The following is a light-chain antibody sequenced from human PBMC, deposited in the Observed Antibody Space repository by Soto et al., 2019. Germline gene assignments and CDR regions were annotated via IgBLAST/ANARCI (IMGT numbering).Light chain of an antibody. V-gene: IGKV3-20*01. J-gene: IGKJ4*02. CDR1: QSVSSNY. CDR3: QQYGSSPLT. Sequence: EIVLTQSPGTLSLSPGERATLSCRASQSVSSNYLAWYQQKPGQAPRLLMYDASRRATGFSDRFSGSGSGTDFTLTISRLEPEDFAVYYCQQYGSSPLTFGGGTKVEIK. CDR2: DAS.